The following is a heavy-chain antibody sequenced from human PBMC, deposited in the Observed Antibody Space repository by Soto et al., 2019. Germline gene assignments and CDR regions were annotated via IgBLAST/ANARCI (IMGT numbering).Heavy chain of an antibody. CDR2: IIPIFGTA. V-gene: IGHV1-69*13. D-gene: IGHD5-12*01. CDR3: ARVSGMVATILDYYYHGMDV. J-gene: IGHJ6*02. CDR1: GGTFSSYA. Sequence: SVKVSCKASGGTFSSYAISWVRQAPGQGLEWMGGIIPIFGTANYAQKFQGRVTITADESTSTAYMELSSLRSEDTAVYYCARVSGMVATILDYYYHGMDVWGQGTTVTVSS.